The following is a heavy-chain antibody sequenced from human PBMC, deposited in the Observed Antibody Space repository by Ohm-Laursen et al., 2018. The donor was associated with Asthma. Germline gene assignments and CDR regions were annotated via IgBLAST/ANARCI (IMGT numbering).Heavy chain of an antibody. D-gene: IGHD1-1*01. J-gene: IGHJ4*02. CDR3: AKGVFSTGDHSRVYDS. V-gene: IGHV3-23*01. Sequence: SLRLSCSASGFTFSTYAMGWVSQAPGKGLECVSALSGSSDFTYYADSVKGRFTISRDNSKNTLYLHMATLTAEDTAVYYCAKGVFSTGDHSRVYDSWGQGTLVAVSS. CDR1: GFTFSTYA. CDR2: LSGSSDFT.